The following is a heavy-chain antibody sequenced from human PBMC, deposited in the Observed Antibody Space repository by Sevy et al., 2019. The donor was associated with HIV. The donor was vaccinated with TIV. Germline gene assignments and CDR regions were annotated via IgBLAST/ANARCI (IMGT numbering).Heavy chain of an antibody. D-gene: IGHD3-10*01. Sequence: GGSLRLSCAASGFAFSGSTVHWVRQASGKGLEWVGRIRSKAYNFTKTDAASLKGRFTIYRDDSKNTAYLQLNGLKTEDTAVYYCTGGAPYPMDVWGQGTTVTVSS. CDR2: IRSKAYNFTK. V-gene: IGHV3-73*01. J-gene: IGHJ6*02. CDR1: GFAFSGST. CDR3: TGGAPYPMDV.